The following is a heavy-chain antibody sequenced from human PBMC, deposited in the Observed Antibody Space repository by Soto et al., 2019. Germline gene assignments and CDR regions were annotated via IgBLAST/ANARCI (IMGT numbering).Heavy chain of an antibody. CDR2: VNAGNDNT. V-gene: IGHV1-3*01. CDR1: GYTFTNNV. D-gene: IGHD5-18*01. CDR3: AREVPYGYSRFDY. J-gene: IGHJ4*02. Sequence: QVHLVQSGAEVKKPGASVKVSCKTSGYTFTNNVIHWVRQARGQRLEWMGWVNAGNDNTKWSREFQSRLNLTKDTSATTAYMELSSLTSVDTDIYFCAREVPYGYSRFDYWGQGTLDTVAS.